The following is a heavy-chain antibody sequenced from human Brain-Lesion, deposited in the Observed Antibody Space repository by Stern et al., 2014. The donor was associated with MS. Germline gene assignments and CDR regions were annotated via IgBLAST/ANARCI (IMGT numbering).Heavy chain of an antibody. J-gene: IGHJ4*02. CDR1: GGAVSSGDRH. CDR2: ISYSGNT. V-gene: IGHV4-31*03. D-gene: IGHD3-3*01. Sequence: QVQLVESGPGLVKPSQTLSLTCTVSGGAVSSGDRHWSWLRPHPGKGLEWIGYISYSGNTYYNPSLESRVTISMDRSKNQFSLKLRSVTAADTAVYYCARVTEFLRFFYPDYWGQGIRVTVSS. CDR3: ARVTEFLRFFYPDY.